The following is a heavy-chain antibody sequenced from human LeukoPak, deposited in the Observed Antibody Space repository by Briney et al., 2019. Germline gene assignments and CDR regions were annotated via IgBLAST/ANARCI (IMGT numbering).Heavy chain of an antibody. D-gene: IGHD3-10*01. CDR2: IIPILGIA. J-gene: IGHJ6*03. CDR3: ARDRGGEDMDV. CDR1: GGTFSSYA. V-gene: IGHV1-69*04. Sequence: SVKVSCKASGGTFSSYAISWVRQAPGQGLEWMGRIIPILGIANYAQKFQGRVTITADKSTSTAYMELSSLRSEDTAVYYCARDRGGEDMDVWGKGTTVTVSS.